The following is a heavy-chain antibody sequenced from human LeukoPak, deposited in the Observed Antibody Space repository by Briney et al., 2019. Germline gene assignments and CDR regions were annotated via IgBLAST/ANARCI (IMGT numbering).Heavy chain of an antibody. V-gene: IGHV4-59*01. J-gene: IGHJ4*02. CDR3: ARWDYYDSSGYLH. Sequence: SETLSLTCTVPGGSISSYYWSWIRQPPGKGLEWIGYIYYSGSTNYKPSLKSRVTISVDTSKNQFSLKLSSVTAADTAVYYCARWDYYDSSGYLHWGQGTLVTVSS. CDR1: GGSISSYY. D-gene: IGHD3-22*01. CDR2: IYYSGST.